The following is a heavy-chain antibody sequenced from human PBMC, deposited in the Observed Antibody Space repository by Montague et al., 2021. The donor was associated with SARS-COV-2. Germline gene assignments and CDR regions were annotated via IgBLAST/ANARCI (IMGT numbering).Heavy chain of an antibody. CDR3: ARHVYDILTGYYTYWYFDL. J-gene: IGHJ2*01. CDR1: GGSISSSSYY. CDR2: IYYSGST. D-gene: IGHD3-9*01. Sequence: SETLSLTCTASGGSISSSSYYWGWIRQPPGKGLEWIGSIYYSGSTYYNPSLKCRVTISVDTSKNQFSLKLSSVTAADAAVYYCARHVYDILTGYYTYWYFDLWGRGTLVTVSS. V-gene: IGHV4-39*01.